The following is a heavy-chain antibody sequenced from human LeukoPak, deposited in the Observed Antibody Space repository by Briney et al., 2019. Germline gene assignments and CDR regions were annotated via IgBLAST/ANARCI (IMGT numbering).Heavy chain of an antibody. V-gene: IGHV1-46*01. CDR3: ARDNYYDILTGGGRDAFDI. CDR1: GYTFSDYY. D-gene: IGHD3-9*01. J-gene: IGHJ3*02. CDR2: ISPSGGST. Sequence: ASVKVSCKASGYTFSDYYIHWVRQAPGQGPEWMGVISPSGGSTTYAQKFQGRVTLTRDMSTSTDYLELSSLRSEDTAVYYCARDNYYDILTGGGRDAFDIWGQGTMVTVSS.